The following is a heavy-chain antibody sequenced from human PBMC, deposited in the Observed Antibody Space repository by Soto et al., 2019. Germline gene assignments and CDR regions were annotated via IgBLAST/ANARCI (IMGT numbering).Heavy chain of an antibody. CDR2: IDYSGNI. V-gene: IGHV4-39*01. J-gene: IGHJ4*02. Sequence: QLQLQESGPGLVKPSETLSLTCNASGGSITSSGSAWGWIRKSPGKGLEWIGTIDYSGNIYYIPSLKSRITISVDTSKNQISLKLSSVTAADTAVYYCARHIHNQGFEYYFDSWGQGTLVPVSS. CDR1: GGSITSSGSA. D-gene: IGHD1-1*01. CDR3: ARHIHNQGFEYYFDS.